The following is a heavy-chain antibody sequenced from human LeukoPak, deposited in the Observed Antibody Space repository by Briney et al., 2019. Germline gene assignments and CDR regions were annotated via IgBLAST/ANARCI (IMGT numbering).Heavy chain of an antibody. V-gene: IGHV3-23*01. CDR2: ISETGRST. Sequence: GGSLRLSCAASGFIFTDYWMNWVRQAPGKGLEWVSTISETGRSTYYADSVKGQFTISRDNSKNTLYLQMNSLRAEDTAVYYCARVRVSGSYYNATHYYGMDVWGQGTTVTVSS. D-gene: IGHD3-10*01. CDR3: ARVRVSGSYYNATHYYGMDV. J-gene: IGHJ6*02. CDR1: GFIFTDYW.